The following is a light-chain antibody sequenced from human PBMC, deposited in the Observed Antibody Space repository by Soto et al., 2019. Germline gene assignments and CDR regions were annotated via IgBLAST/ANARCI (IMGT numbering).Light chain of an antibody. Sequence: EIVMTQSPATLSVSPGERATLSCRASQSVSIDLAWYQQKPGQAPRLLIYGASTRATGIPARFSGGGSGIEFTLTISSLQSEDFAVYYCQQYNNWPPYTFGQGTKLEIK. CDR2: GAS. CDR3: QQYNNWPPYT. V-gene: IGKV3-15*01. J-gene: IGKJ2*01. CDR1: QSVSID.